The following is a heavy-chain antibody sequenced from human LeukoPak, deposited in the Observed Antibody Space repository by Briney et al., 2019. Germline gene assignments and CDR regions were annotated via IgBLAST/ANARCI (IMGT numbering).Heavy chain of an antibody. CDR2: ISGSGSST. Sequence: GGSLRLSCAVSGFTFSSYAMSWVRQAPGKGLEWVSGISGSGSSTYYADSVKGRFTIPRDNFKNTLYLQMNSLRAEDTAVYYCAKDNRGRDSTSFFDYWGQGTLVTVSS. CDR1: GFTFSSYA. J-gene: IGHJ4*02. V-gene: IGHV3-23*01. D-gene: IGHD2-2*01. CDR3: AKDNRGRDSTSFFDY.